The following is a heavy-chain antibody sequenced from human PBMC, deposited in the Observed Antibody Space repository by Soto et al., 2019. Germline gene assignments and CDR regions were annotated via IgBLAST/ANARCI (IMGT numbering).Heavy chain of an antibody. V-gene: IGHV3-30-3*01. Sequence: PGGSLRLSCAASGFTFSSYAMHWVRQAPGKGLEWVAVISYDGSNKYYADSVKGRFTISRDNSKNTLYLQMNSLRAEDTAVYYCARDPHIVATINHFDYWGQGTLVTVSS. D-gene: IGHD5-12*01. CDR1: GFTFSSYA. CDR2: ISYDGSNK. CDR3: ARDPHIVATINHFDY. J-gene: IGHJ4*02.